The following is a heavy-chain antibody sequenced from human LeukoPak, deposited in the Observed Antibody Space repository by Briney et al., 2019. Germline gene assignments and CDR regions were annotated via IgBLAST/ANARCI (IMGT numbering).Heavy chain of an antibody. CDR2: ISYDGSNK. CDR1: GFTFSSYA. Sequence: GGSLRLSCAASGFTFSSYAMHWVRQAPGKGLEWVAVISYDGSNKYYADSVKGRFTISRDNSKNTLYLQMNSLRAEDTAVYYCARASPYGDYVEDYWGQGTLVTVSS. CDR3: ARASPYGDYVEDY. V-gene: IGHV3-30*04. J-gene: IGHJ4*02. D-gene: IGHD4-17*01.